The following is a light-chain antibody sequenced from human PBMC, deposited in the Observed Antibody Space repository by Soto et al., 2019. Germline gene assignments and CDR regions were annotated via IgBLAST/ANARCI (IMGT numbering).Light chain of an antibody. Sequence: QSALTQPASVSGSPGPSITISCTEIRSDVGNYNLVSWYQQHPGKAPKRIMYEGSKRPSGVSNRFSGSKSGNPASLTISGLQAEDEADYYCCSYVGSSAYVFGTGTKLTVL. V-gene: IGLV2-23*01. CDR1: RSDVGNYNL. CDR3: CSYVGSSAYV. J-gene: IGLJ1*01. CDR2: EGS.